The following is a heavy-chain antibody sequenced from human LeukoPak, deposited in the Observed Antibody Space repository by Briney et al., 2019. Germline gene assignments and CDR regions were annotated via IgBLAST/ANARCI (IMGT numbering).Heavy chain of an antibody. CDR1: GGSIGNFY. CDR2: IYYSGTT. CDR3: ARDRGYGDYGGNWFDP. V-gene: IGHV4-59*01. J-gene: IGHJ5*02. D-gene: IGHD4-17*01. Sequence: SETLSLTCTVSGGSIGNFYWTWIQQSPGKGLEWIGYIYYSGTTKYNPSLKSRVIISIDTSKNQFSLKMSSVTAADTAVYFCARDRGYGDYGGNWFDPWGQGTLVTVSS.